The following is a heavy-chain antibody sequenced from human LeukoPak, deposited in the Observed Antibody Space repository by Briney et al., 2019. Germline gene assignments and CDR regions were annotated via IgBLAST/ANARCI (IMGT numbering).Heavy chain of an antibody. CDR3: ARAPVAATYWFDP. CDR1: GGSISSYY. Sequence: SETLSLTCTVSGGSISSYYWSWIRQPPGKGLEWIGYIYYSGSTNYNPSLKSRVTISVDTSKNQFSLKLSSVTAADTAVYYCARAPVAATYWFDPWGQGTPVTVSS. V-gene: IGHV4-59*01. CDR2: IYYSGST. J-gene: IGHJ5*02. D-gene: IGHD2-15*01.